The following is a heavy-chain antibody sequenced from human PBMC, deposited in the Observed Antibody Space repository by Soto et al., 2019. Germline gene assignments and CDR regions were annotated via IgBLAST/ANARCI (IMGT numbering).Heavy chain of an antibody. CDR1: GYSFTSYW. CDR3: ARQGVGLRFLESEYYGMDV. Sequence: GESLKISCKGSGYSFTSYWIGWVRQMPGKGLEWMGIIYPGDSDTRYSPSFQGQVTISADKSISTAYLQWSSLKASDTAMYYCARQGVGLRFLESEYYGMDVWGQGTTVTVSS. D-gene: IGHD3-3*01. J-gene: IGHJ6*02. V-gene: IGHV5-51*01. CDR2: IYPGDSDT.